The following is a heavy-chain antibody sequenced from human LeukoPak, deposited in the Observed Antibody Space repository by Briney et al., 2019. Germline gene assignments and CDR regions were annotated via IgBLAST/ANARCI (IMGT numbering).Heavy chain of an antibody. D-gene: IGHD1-26*01. CDR3: ARHESGSYDFDYFDY. CDR1: GGSINGYH. J-gene: IGHJ4*02. Sequence: SETLSLTCTVSGGSINGYHWSWIRQPPGKGLEWIGYVSHSGNTNYNPSPKSRVTISIDRSKNQFSLKLSSVTAADTAVYYCARHESGSYDFDYFDYWGQGTLVTVSS. CDR2: VSHSGNT. V-gene: IGHV4-59*08.